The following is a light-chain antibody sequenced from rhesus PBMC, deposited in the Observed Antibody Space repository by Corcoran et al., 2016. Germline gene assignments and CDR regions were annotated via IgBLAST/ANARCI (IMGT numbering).Light chain of an antibody. Sequence: DIVVTQTPLSLPITPGEPASISCRSSQSLLQTNGKPYFNWYLQKPGQSPQFLLYGVSTRASGLPYRFSGTGSCTDFTLNIRTVGADDVWVYYYVHALAYPFTFGPETRLAIK. CDR2: GVS. CDR3: VHALAYPFT. CDR1: QSLLQTNGKPY. V-gene: IGKV2-72*01. J-gene: IGKJ3*01.